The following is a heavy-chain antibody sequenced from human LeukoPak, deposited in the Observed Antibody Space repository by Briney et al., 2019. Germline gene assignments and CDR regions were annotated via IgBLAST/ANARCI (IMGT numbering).Heavy chain of an antibody. V-gene: IGHV3-7*01. CDR1: GFTFSTYW. J-gene: IGHJ4*02. D-gene: IGHD6-13*01. CDR3: ATNAATGIIDY. Sequence: GGSLRLSCAASGFTFSTYWMSWVRQAPGKGLEWVANIKQDGTEKCYVDSVKGRFTISRDNAKNSLYLQMNSLRAEDTAVYYCATNAATGIIDYWGQGILVTVSS. CDR2: IKQDGTEK.